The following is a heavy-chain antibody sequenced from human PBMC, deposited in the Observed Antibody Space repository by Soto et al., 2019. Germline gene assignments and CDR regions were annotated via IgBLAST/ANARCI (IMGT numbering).Heavy chain of an antibody. D-gene: IGHD1-26*01. Sequence: GGSLRLSCTASGFTFNSYVMFWVRQAPGKGLEWVSSISGGGGSTYYADSVKGRFTISRDSSKNTLYLQMNSLTAEDTAVYYCAKDGPYSGNYYYLEHWGQGTLVTVSS. V-gene: IGHV3-23*01. CDR2: ISGGGGST. CDR1: GFTFNSYV. CDR3: AKDGPYSGNYYYLEH. J-gene: IGHJ4*02.